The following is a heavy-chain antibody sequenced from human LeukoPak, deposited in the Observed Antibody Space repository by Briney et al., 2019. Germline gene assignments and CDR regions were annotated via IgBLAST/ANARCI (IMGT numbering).Heavy chain of an antibody. V-gene: IGHV3-23*01. J-gene: IGHJ4*02. CDR1: GFTFRTYA. Sequence: GGSLRLSCAASGFTFRTYAMSWVRQAPGKGLEWVSAISASGDTTYYADSVKGRFTVSRDNSENTLFLQMNSLTADDTAIYYCANEIHLWLYRIYWGQGTLVTVSS. D-gene: IGHD5-18*01. CDR3: ANEIHLWLYRIY. CDR2: ISASGDTT.